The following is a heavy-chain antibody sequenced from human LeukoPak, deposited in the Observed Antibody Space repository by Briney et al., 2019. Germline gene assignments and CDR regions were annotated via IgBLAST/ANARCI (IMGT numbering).Heavy chain of an antibody. J-gene: IGHJ4*02. CDR3: AKERGGSTSVNDY. D-gene: IGHD2-2*01. CDR1: GFTFSTYA. Sequence: GGSLRLSCAASGFTFSTYAMSWVRQAPGKGLEWVSAISGSGGSTYYADSVKGRFTISRDNSKNTLYLQMNNLRAEDTAVYYCAKERGGSTSVNDYWGQGTLVTVSS. V-gene: IGHV3-23*01. CDR2: ISGSGGST.